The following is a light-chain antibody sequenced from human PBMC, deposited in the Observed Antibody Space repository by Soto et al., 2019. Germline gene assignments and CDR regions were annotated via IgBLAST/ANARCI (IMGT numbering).Light chain of an antibody. V-gene: IGKV3-11*01. CDR1: QSVSSS. J-gene: IGKJ1*01. CDR3: QQRGNWPKT. CDR2: DAS. Sequence: TQSTGSLSFSPGERATLSCRASQSVSSSLVWYQQKPGQAPRLLIYDASNRATGIPARFSGSGSGTDFTLTISSLEPEDFAVYYCQQRGNWPKTFGQGSKV.